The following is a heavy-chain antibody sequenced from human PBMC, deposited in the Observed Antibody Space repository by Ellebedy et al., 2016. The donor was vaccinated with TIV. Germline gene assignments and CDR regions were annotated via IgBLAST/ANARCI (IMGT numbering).Heavy chain of an antibody. CDR2: ISLSVNTM. V-gene: IGHV3-11*01. CDR1: GFTFSDYS. Sequence: PGGSLRLSCVASGFTFSDYSMSWVRQAPGKGLEWVSRISLSVNTMYYADSVQGRFTISRDNAKNSLFLQMNNLRAEDTAVYYCAKLPVAYNWNYADDYWGQGTLVTVSS. D-gene: IGHD1-7*01. CDR3: AKLPVAYNWNYADDY. J-gene: IGHJ4*02.